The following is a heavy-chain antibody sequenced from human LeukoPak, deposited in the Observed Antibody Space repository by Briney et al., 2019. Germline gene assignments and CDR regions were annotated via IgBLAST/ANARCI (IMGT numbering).Heavy chain of an antibody. CDR3: ARGYGSGEDGDY. Sequence: PGGSLRLSCTASGFTFTSYGMNWVRQAPGKGLEWVSFIDTSGSYIYYGDSLKGRFTISKDNAKNSLYLQMNSLRAVDTALYYCARGYGSGEDGDYWGQGTLVTVSS. CDR2: IDTSGSYI. J-gene: IGHJ4*02. V-gene: IGHV3-21*04. CDR1: GFTFTSYG. D-gene: IGHD3-10*01.